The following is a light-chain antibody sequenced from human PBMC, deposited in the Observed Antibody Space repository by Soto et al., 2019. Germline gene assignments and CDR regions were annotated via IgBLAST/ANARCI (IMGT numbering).Light chain of an antibody. CDR1: QSLLHSNGYNY. Sequence: DIVMTQSPLSLPVTPGEPASISCRSSQSLLHSNGYNYLDWYLQKPGQSPQLLIYLGSDRASGVPDRFSGSGSGTAFTLKISRVEAVDVGVYYCMQALQTPWTFGQGTKEEIK. CDR2: LGS. V-gene: IGKV2-28*01. J-gene: IGKJ1*01. CDR3: MQALQTPWT.